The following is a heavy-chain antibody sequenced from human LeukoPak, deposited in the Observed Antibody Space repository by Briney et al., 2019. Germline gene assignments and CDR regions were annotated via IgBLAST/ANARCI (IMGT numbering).Heavy chain of an antibody. D-gene: IGHD1-20*01. CDR1: GGSISSSSYY. CDR2: IYYSGST. CDR3: ARQRSYNYNPSGPFVD. Sequence: SETLSLNCTVSGGSISSSSYYWGWIRQPPGKGLEWIGSIYYSGSTYYNPSLKTRVTISVDTSKNQFSLKLSSVTAADTAVYYCARQRSYNYNPSGPFVDWGQGTLVTVSS. V-gene: IGHV4-39*01. J-gene: IGHJ4*02.